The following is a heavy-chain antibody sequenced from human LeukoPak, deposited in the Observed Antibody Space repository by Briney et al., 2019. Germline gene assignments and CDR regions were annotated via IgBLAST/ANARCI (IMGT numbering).Heavy chain of an antibody. Sequence: KPSETLSLACAVYGGSFSGYYWSWIRQPPGKGLEWIGEINHSGSTNYNPSLKSRVTISVDTSKNHFSLKLSSVTAADTAVYYCARGGPIYDYVWGSYRYYPKRYFDYWGQGTLVTVSS. CDR1: GGSFSGYY. D-gene: IGHD3-16*02. CDR3: ARGGPIYDYVWGSYRYYPKRYFDY. V-gene: IGHV4-34*01. CDR2: INHSGST. J-gene: IGHJ4*02.